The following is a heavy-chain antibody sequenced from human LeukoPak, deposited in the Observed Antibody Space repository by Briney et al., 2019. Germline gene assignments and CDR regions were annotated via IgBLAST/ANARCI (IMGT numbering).Heavy chain of an antibody. Sequence: SETLSLTCTVSGGSISSFYWSWFRQPAGKGLEWIGRIYSSGSTNYNPSLKSRLTMSVDTSKNQFSLRLSTVTAADTAVYYCARVLGWAGFDYWGQGTLVTVSS. J-gene: IGHJ4*02. CDR2: IYSSGST. CDR3: ARVLGWAGFDY. V-gene: IGHV4-4*07. D-gene: IGHD6-19*01. CDR1: GGSISSFY.